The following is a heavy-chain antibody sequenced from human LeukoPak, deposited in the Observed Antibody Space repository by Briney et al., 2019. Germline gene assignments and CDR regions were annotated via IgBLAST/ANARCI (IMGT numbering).Heavy chain of an antibody. D-gene: IGHD2-15*01. CDR2: IFPGDSDT. CDR1: GYSFTSYW. CDR3: ARRGSHWYFDL. V-gene: IGHV5-51*01. Sequence: GESLQISCQGSGYSFTSYWIGWVRQMPGKGLEWMGIIFPGDSDTRYSPSFQGQVTISADKSISTAYLQWSSLKAADTAMYYCARRGSHWYFDLWGRGTLVTVSS. J-gene: IGHJ2*01.